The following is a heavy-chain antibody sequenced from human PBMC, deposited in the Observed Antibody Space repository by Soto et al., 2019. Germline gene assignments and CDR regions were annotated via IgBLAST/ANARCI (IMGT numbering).Heavy chain of an antibody. D-gene: IGHD5-12*01. CDR1: GFTFSSYV. V-gene: IGHV3-23*01. Sequence: GGSLRLSCAASGFTFSSYVLSWVRQAPGKALEWVSSISGGGGSTYLADSVKGRFTISRDNSKKTLYLQMSSLRAEDTAVYFCAKGNSGSDLAYYYMDVWGKGTTVTVSS. J-gene: IGHJ6*03. CDR2: ISGGGGST. CDR3: AKGNSGSDLAYYYMDV.